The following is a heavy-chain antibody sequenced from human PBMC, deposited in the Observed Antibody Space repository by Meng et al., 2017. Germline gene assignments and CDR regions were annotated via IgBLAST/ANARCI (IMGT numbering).Heavy chain of an antibody. Sequence: SLRLSCAASGFTFDDYAMHWVRQAPGKGLEWVSGISWNSGSIGYADSVKGRFTISRDNAKNTLYLQMNSLRAEDTAVYYCAREIVVVPAASYYYGMDVWGQGTTVTVSS. CDR2: ISWNSGSI. J-gene: IGHJ6*02. CDR3: AREIVVVPAASYYYGMDV. V-gene: IGHV3-9*01. CDR1: GFTFDDYA. D-gene: IGHD2-2*01.